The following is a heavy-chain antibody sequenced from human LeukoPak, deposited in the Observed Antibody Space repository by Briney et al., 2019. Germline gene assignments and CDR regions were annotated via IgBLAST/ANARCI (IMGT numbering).Heavy chain of an antibody. CDR3: SRERMYSGSGSTYPYSDY. J-gene: IGHJ4*02. D-gene: IGHD3-10*01. Sequence: GASMRLSWAAAGFTFSSYWGSWVRQSPGKGLGWVANIKPDGSEKYIMASVKGRFTISRDNAKNALSLEMKRLRAGNTAEYFCSRERMYSGSGSTYPYSDYWGQGTLVTVSS. CDR1: GFTFSSYW. CDR2: IKPDGSEK. V-gene: IGHV3-7*01.